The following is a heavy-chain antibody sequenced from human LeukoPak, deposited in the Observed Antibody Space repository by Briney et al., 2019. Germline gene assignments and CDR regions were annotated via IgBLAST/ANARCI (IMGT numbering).Heavy chain of an antibody. J-gene: IGHJ4*02. D-gene: IGHD6-25*01. CDR3: ARETTLMGYSSGLGFNY. V-gene: IGHV4-61*10. CDR1: GGSISSGRYY. CDR2: IYSSGTT. Sequence: SETLSLTCTVSGGSISSGRYYWSWIRQPAGKGLEWIGHIYSSGTTNYNPSLNSRVTISVDTSKNHFSLKLSSVTAADTAVYYCARETTLMGYSSGLGFNYWGQGALVTVSS.